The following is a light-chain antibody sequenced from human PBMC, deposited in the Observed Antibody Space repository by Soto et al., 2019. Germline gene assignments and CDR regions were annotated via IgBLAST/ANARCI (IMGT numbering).Light chain of an antibody. CDR2: GAS. CDR3: QQYGSSPWT. V-gene: IGKV3-20*01. CDR1: QSVSSSY. Sequence: EIVLTQSPGTLSLSPGERATLSCRASQSVSSSYLAWYQQKPGQAPRLLIYGASSRATGIPDRFSGSGSGKEFTLTISRLEPEECAVCYCQQYGSSPWTFGQGTKVEIK. J-gene: IGKJ1*01.